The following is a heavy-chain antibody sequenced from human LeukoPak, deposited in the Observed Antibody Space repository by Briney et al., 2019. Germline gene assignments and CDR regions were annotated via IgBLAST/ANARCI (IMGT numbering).Heavy chain of an antibody. D-gene: IGHD2-2*01. V-gene: IGHV3-48*02. CDR1: GFTFRDDS. Sequence: GGSLRLSCAASGFTFRDDSMIWVRQAPGKGLEWVAYIGGSGDALYYADSVKGRFTISRDNAKTSLYLQMNSLRDEDTAVFYCVRVHAFRFDYWGQGTLVSVSS. CDR3: VRVHAFRFDY. J-gene: IGHJ4*02. CDR2: IGGSGDAL.